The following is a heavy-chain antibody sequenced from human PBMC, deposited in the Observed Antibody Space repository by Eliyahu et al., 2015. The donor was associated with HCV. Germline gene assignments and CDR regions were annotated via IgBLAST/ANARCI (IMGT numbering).Heavy chain of an antibody. CDR3: ARSLDIWEGMDV. J-gene: IGHJ6*02. D-gene: IGHD3/OR15-3a*01. Sequence: EVQLVESGGGLVQPGGSLRLSCAASGFTVSSNYMXWVRQAPGKGLEWVSVIYSGGSTYYADXVKGRFTISRHNSKNTLYLQMNSXRAEDTAVYYCARSLDIWEGMDVWGQGTTVTVSS. CDR2: IYSGGST. V-gene: IGHV3-53*04. CDR1: GFTVSSNY.